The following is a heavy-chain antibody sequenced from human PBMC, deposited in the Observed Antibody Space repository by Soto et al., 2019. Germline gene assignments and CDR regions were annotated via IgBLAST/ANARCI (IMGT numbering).Heavy chain of an antibody. V-gene: IGHV3-33*01. CDR1: GFTFRNSG. D-gene: IGHD4-4*01. CDR2: IWYDGSSQ. CDR3: ARDMDSNYDGMDV. J-gene: IGHJ6*02. Sequence: QVNLVQSGGGLVQPGRSLRLSCEATGFTFRNSGMEWIRQAPCKGLEWVARIWYDGSSQYYADSVKGRFTISRDNSKNTLYMEMNSGRVEDTAVYYCARDMDSNYDGMDVWGQGTTVIVSS.